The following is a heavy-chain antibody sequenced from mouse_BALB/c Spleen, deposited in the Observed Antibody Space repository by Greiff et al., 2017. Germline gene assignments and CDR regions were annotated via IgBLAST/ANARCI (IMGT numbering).Heavy chain of an antibody. V-gene: IGHV1-7*01. Sequence: QVHVKQSGAELAKPGASVKMSCKASGYTFTSYWMHWVKQRPGQGLEWIGYINPSTGYTEYNQKFKDKATLTADKSSSTAYMQLSSLTSEDSAVYYCASGDDWGQGTTLTVSS. CDR1: GYTFTSYW. CDR2: INPSTGYT. J-gene: IGHJ2*01. CDR3: ASGDD.